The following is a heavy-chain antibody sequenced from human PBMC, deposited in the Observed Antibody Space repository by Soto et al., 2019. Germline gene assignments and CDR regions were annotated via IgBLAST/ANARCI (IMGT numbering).Heavy chain of an antibody. V-gene: IGHV3-7*01. CDR1: AFTFSNYW. CDR3: ARDPNIVGVTHGGYYYYYGMDV. Sequence: PGGSLILSCATSAFTFSNYWMSFVRQAEMKGMEWVANIKQDGSEKYDVDSMKGRFTIYRNNANNSRYLQMNSLRAEDTAVYYCARDPNIVGVTHGGYYYYYGMDVWGQWTTVTVFS. J-gene: IGHJ6*02. D-gene: IGHD1-26*01. CDR2: IKQDGSEK.